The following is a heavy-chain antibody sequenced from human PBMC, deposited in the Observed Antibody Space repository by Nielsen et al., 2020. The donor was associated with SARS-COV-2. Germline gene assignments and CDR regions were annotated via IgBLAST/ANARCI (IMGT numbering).Heavy chain of an antibody. D-gene: IGHD2-2*02. CDR3: ARDLGSWYTDYGMDV. CDR1: GYTFTSFG. Sequence: ASVKVSCKASGYTFTSFGISWVRQAPGQGLEWMGWINPNSGGTNYAQKFQGRVTMTRDTSISTAYMELSRLRSDDTAVYYCARDLGSWYTDYGMDVWGQGTTVTVSS. CDR2: INPNSGGT. J-gene: IGHJ6*02. V-gene: IGHV1-2*02.